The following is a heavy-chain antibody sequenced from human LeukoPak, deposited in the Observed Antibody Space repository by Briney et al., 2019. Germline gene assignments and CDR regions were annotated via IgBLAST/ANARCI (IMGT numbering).Heavy chain of an antibody. D-gene: IGHD6-19*01. CDR3: ARAIAVAGTAFLDY. J-gene: IGHJ4*02. CDR2: ISSNGGST. Sequence: GGSLRLSCAASGFTFSSYAMHWVRQAPGKGLEYVSAISSNGGSTYYANSVKGRFTISRDNSKNTLYLQMGSLRAEDMAVYYCARAIAVAGTAFLDYWGQGTLVTVSS. V-gene: IGHV3-64*01. CDR1: GFTFSSYA.